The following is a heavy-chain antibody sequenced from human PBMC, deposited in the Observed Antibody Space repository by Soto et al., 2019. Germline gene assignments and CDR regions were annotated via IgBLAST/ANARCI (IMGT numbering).Heavy chain of an antibody. V-gene: IGHV1-18*01. J-gene: IGHJ6*03. CDR2: ISAYNGNT. Sequence: GASVKVSCKASGYTFTSYGISWVRQAPGQGLEWMGWISAYNGNTNYAQKLQGRVTMTTDTSTSTAYMELRSLRSDDTAVYYCARVGGPPGAPPYYYYMDVWGKGTTVTVSS. CDR1: GYTFTSYG. D-gene: IGHD3-16*01. CDR3: ARVGGPPGAPPYYYYMDV.